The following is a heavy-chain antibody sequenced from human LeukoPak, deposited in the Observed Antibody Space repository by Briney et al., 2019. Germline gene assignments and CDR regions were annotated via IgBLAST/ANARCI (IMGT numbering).Heavy chain of an antibody. Sequence: GGSLRLSCAASGFTFSSYAMSWVRQAPGKGLEWVAVISYDGSERYYADSVKGRFTISRDNSKNTLYVQMNSLRAEDTAVYYCAKQREGTSWSPDYWGQGTLVTVSS. J-gene: IGHJ4*02. CDR2: ISYDGSER. CDR1: GFTFSSYA. D-gene: IGHD6-13*01. CDR3: AKQREGTSWSPDY. V-gene: IGHV3-30*18.